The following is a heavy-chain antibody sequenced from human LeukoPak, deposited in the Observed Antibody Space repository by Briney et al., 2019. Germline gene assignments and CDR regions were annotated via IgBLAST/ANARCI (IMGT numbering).Heavy chain of an antibody. D-gene: IGHD3-10*01. Sequence: SETLSLICTVSGGSISSYYWSWIRQPAGKGLEWIGRIYSSGGTDYNPSLKSRVIMLVDTSKNHLSLKLTSVTAADTAVYYCARDSGTTGEVKFDPWGQGILVTVSS. CDR1: GGSISSYY. V-gene: IGHV4-4*07. J-gene: IGHJ5*02. CDR2: IYSSGGT. CDR3: ARDSGTTGEVKFDP.